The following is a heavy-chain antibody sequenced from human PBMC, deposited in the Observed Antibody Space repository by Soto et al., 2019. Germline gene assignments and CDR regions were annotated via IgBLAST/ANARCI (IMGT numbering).Heavy chain of an antibody. CDR2: IGTAGDT. D-gene: IGHD5-12*01. CDR3: ARGSGSDDGAFDI. Sequence: EVQLVESGGGLVQPGGSLRLSCAASGFTFSSYDMHWVRQATGKGLEWVSAIGTAGDTYYPGSVKGRFTISRENAKNSLSLQMNSLRAGDTAVYYCARGSGSDDGAFDIWGQGTMVTVSS. J-gene: IGHJ3*02. CDR1: GFTFSSYD. V-gene: IGHV3-13*01.